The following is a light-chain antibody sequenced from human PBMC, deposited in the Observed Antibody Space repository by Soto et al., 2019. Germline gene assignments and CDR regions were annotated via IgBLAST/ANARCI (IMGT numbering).Light chain of an antibody. Sequence: NFMLTQPHSVSESPGKTVTISCTRSSGSIASNFVLWYQQRPGSAPTIVIYDTDQTPSGVPGRFSGSIDRSSNSAFLTVSGLKTEDEADYYCQSYNATSWVFGGGTQLTVL. CDR2: DTD. V-gene: IGLV6-57*04. CDR1: SGSIASNF. CDR3: QSYNATSWV. J-gene: IGLJ3*02.